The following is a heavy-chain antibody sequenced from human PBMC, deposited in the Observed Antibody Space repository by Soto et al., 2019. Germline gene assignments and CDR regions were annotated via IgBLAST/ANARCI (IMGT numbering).Heavy chain of an antibody. CDR3: TGDGMDV. CDR2: FNLKTVGGST. Sequence: GSRRPACAALGFTLSHTWMSWVGQAPGKGLDWVGRFNLKTVGGSTDYASTAKARFPISSQESENTLNRQMSSLKTEDRAVYYCTGDGMDVWGQGTTVTVSS. V-gene: IGHV3-15*01. CDR1: GFTLSHTW. J-gene: IGHJ6*02.